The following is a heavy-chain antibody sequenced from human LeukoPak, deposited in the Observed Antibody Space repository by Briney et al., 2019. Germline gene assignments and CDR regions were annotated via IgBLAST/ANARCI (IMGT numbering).Heavy chain of an antibody. V-gene: IGHV4-4*02. J-gene: IGHJ4*02. CDR1: GGSISSSNW. D-gene: IGHD3-10*01. CDR2: INHSGST. CDR3: ARGKTYYYGSGSYRYDY. Sequence: SGTLSLTCAVSGGSISSSNWWSWIRQPPGKGLEWIGEINHSGSTNYNPSLKSRVTISVDTSKNQFSLKLSSVTAADTAVYYCARGKTYYYGSGSYRYDYWGQGTLVTVSS.